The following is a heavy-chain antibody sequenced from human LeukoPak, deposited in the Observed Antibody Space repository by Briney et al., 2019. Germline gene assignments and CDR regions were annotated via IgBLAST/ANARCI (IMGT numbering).Heavy chain of an antibody. CDR3: ARVADSSGYLYY. V-gene: IGHV1-69*13. Sequence: GASVKVSCKASGGTFSSYAISWVRQAPGQGLEWMGGIIPIFGTANYAQKFQGRVTITADESTSTAYMELSSLRSEDTAVYYCARVADSSGYLYYWGQGTLVTVSS. J-gene: IGHJ4*02. D-gene: IGHD3-22*01. CDR1: GGTFSSYA. CDR2: IIPIFGTA.